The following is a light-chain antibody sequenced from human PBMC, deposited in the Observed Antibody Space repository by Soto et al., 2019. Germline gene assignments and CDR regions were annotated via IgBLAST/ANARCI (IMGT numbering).Light chain of an antibody. Sequence: DIQITQSPSSLSASVGDRVTSTCRASQSISSYLNWYQQKPGKAPKLLIYAASSLQSGVPSRFSGSGSGTAFTLTISSLQPEDFATYYCQKSYSTPLNFGGGTKVDIK. CDR3: QKSYSTPLN. CDR1: QSISSY. V-gene: IGKV1-39*01. CDR2: AAS. J-gene: IGKJ4*01.